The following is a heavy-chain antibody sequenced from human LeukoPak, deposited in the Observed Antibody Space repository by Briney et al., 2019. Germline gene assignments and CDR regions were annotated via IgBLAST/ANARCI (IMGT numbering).Heavy chain of an antibody. CDR2: ISGSGGST. CDR1: GFTLSSYA. CDR3: AKDGTSEPLDTAMDK. J-gene: IGHJ4*02. Sequence: PGGSLRLSCAASGFTLSSYAMSWVRQAPGKGLEWVSAISGSGGSTYYADSVKGRFTISRDNSKNTLYLQMNSLRAEDTAVYYCAKDGTSEPLDTAMDKWGQGTLVTVSS. V-gene: IGHV3-23*01. D-gene: IGHD5-18*01.